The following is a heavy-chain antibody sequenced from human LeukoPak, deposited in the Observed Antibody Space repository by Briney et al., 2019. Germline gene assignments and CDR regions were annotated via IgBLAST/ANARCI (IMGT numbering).Heavy chain of an antibody. J-gene: IGHJ4*02. D-gene: IGHD3-22*01. CDR2: TYTSGST. CDR1: GYSISSGYY. V-gene: IGHV4-4*07. CDR3: ARGSSGYYYG. Sequence: SETLSLTCTVSGYSISSGYYWGWIRQPAGKGLEWIGRTYTSGSTNDNPSLKSRVTMSVDTSRNQFSLKLSSVAAADTAVYYCARGSSGYYYGWGQGTLVTVSS.